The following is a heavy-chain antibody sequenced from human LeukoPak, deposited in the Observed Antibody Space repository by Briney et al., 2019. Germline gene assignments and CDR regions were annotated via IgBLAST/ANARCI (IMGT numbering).Heavy chain of an antibody. Sequence: ASVKVSCKASGYTFTNYGISWVRQAPGQGLEWMGWISAYNGNTNYAQKLQGRVTMTTDTSTSTAYMELRSLRSDDTAVYYCASLGYCSSSSCYSGNWFDPWAREPWSPSPQ. V-gene: IGHV1-18*01. CDR3: ASLGYCSSSSCYSGNWFDP. CDR1: GYTFTNYG. CDR2: ISAYNGNT. D-gene: IGHD2-2*02. J-gene: IGHJ5*02.